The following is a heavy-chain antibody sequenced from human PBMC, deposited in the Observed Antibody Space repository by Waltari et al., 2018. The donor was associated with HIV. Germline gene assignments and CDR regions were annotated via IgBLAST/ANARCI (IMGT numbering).Heavy chain of an antibody. Sequence: QVQLQESGPGLVKPSQTLSLTCTVSGGSISSGDYYWSWIRQPPGKGLEWIGYIYYSGSTYYNPSLKSRVTISVDTSKNQFSLKLSSVTAADTAVYYCARDPRRAAADPYWYFDLWGRGTLVTVSS. D-gene: IGHD6-13*01. V-gene: IGHV4-30-4*01. J-gene: IGHJ2*01. CDR2: IYYSGST. CDR3: ARDPRRAAADPYWYFDL. CDR1: GGSISSGDYY.